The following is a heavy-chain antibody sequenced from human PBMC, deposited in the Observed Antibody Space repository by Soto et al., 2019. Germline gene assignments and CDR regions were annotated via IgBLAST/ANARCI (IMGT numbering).Heavy chain of an antibody. CDR3: ARSNPRDYYDILTGYYSGRGSEVYDAFDI. CDR2: INAGNGNT. CDR1: GYTFTSYA. V-gene: IGHV1-3*01. Sequence: QVPLVQSGAEVKKPGASVKVSCKASGYTFTSYAMHWVRQAPGQRLEWMGWINAGNGNTKYSQKFQGRVTITRDTSASTAYMELSSLRSEDTAVYYCARSNPRDYYDILTGYYSGRGSEVYDAFDIWGQGTMVTVSS. J-gene: IGHJ3*02. D-gene: IGHD3-9*01.